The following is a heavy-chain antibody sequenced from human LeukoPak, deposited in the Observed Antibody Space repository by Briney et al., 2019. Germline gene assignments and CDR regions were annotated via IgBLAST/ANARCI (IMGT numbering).Heavy chain of an antibody. CDR2: IIPIFGTA. J-gene: IGHJ4*02. Sequence: ASVKVSCKASGGTFSSYAISWVRQAPGQGLEWMGGIIPIFGTANYAQKFQGRVTITADESTSTACMELSSLRSEDTAVYYCARSRYYDILTGYYNLAFDYWGQGTLVTVSS. V-gene: IGHV1-69*13. D-gene: IGHD3-9*01. CDR3: ARSRYYDILTGYYNLAFDY. CDR1: GGTFSSYA.